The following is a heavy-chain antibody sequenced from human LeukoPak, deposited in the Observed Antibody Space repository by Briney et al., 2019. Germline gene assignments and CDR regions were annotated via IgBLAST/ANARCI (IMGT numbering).Heavy chain of an antibody. V-gene: IGHV1-69*05. D-gene: IGHD3-9*01. CDR2: IIPIFGTA. CDR3: ARDSFSGILTGYYPYY. CDR1: GGTFSSYA. J-gene: IGHJ4*02. Sequence: GASVKVSCKASGGTFSSYAISWVRQAPGQGLEWMGGIIPIFGTANFAQKLQGRVTMTTDTSTSTAYMELRSLRSDDTAVYYCARDSFSGILTGYYPYYWGQGTLVTVSS.